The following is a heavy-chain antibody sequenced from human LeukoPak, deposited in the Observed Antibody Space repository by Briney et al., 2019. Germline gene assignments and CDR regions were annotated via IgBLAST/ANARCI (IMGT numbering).Heavy chain of an antibody. D-gene: IGHD3-22*01. V-gene: IGHV1-18*01. CDR3: ARSSSGIYYYYGMDV. J-gene: IGHJ6*02. CDR2: ISAYNGNT. Sequence: ASVKVSCKASGYTFTTHDINWVRQAPGQGLEWMGWISAYNGNTNYAQKLQGRVTMTTDTSTSTAYMELRSLRSDDTAVYYCARSSSGIYYYYGMDVWGQGTTVTVSS. CDR1: GYTFTTHD.